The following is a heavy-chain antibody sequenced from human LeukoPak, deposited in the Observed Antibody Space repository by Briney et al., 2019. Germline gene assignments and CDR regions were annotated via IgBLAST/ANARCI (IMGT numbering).Heavy chain of an antibody. D-gene: IGHD2-2*01. Sequence: GASVKVSCKASGYTFTSYAMNWVRQAPGQGLEWMGWINTNTENPTYAQGFTGRFVFSLGTSVSTAYLQISSLKAEDTAVYYCARGGGCSSTSCYYDAFDIWGQGTMVTVSS. V-gene: IGHV7-4-1*02. CDR1: GYTFTSYA. J-gene: IGHJ3*02. CDR3: ARGGGCSSTSCYYDAFDI. CDR2: INTNTENP.